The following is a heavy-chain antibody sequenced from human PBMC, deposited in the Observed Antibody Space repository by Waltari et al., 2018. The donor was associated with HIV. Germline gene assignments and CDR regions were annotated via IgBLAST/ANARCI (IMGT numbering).Heavy chain of an antibody. Sequence: QVQMVESGGGLVNHGGSLRLSCAMSGFPFSDYYMKWIRQAPGKGLEWVSYIRSDTDTIYYADSVKGRFTISRDNAKNSLYLQMNRLSVEDTAVYYCARLKYSSGFFDYWGQGALVTVSS. V-gene: IGHV3-11*01. CDR1: GFPFSDYY. D-gene: IGHD6-19*01. CDR3: ARLKYSSGFFDY. J-gene: IGHJ4*02. CDR2: IRSDTDTI.